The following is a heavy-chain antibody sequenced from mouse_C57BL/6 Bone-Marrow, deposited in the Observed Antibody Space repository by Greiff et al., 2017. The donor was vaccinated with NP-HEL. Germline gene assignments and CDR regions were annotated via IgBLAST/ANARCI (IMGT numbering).Heavy chain of an antibody. CDR1: GYTFTSYG. CDR3: ARSRDITTVVATDAMDY. CDR2: IYPRSGNT. J-gene: IGHJ4*01. Sequence: QVQLQQSGAELARPGASVKLSCKASGYTFTSYGISWVKQRTGQGLEWIGEIYPRSGNTYYNEKFKGKATLTADKSSSTAYMELRSLTSDDSAVYFCARSRDITTVVATDAMDYWGQGTSVTVSS. D-gene: IGHD1-1*01. V-gene: IGHV1-81*01.